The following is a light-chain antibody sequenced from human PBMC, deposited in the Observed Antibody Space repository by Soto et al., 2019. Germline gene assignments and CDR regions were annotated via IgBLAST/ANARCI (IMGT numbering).Light chain of an antibody. CDR3: SSYRSGGTFV. J-gene: IGLJ1*01. CDR1: SSDVGGYNY. V-gene: IGLV2-14*01. CDR2: VVS. Sequence: QSVLTQPASVSGSPGQSITISCTGTSSDVGGYNYVSWYQQHPGKAPKVLISVVSNRPSGVSNRFSGSKSGNTASLTISGLKAEDEADYYSSSYRSGGTFVFGSGTKVPVL.